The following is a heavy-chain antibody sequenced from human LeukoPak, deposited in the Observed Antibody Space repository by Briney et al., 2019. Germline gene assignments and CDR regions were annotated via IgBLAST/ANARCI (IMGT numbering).Heavy chain of an antibody. CDR2: ISGSGDTT. CDR1: GFTFSSYA. Sequence: GGSLRLSFAASGFTFSSYAMTWVRQAPGKGLEWVSVISGSGDTTYYADSVKGRFTISRDNSKNTLYLQMNSLRAEDTAVYYCANPRLGYCSSTSCYLFDYWGQGTLVTVSS. V-gene: IGHV3-23*01. D-gene: IGHD2-2*01. CDR3: ANPRLGYCSSTSCYLFDY. J-gene: IGHJ4*02.